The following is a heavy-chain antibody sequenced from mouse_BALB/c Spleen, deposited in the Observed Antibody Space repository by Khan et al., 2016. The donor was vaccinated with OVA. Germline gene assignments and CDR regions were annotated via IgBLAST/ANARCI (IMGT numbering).Heavy chain of an antibody. CDR1: GYTFISYT. D-gene: IGHD2-14*01. J-gene: IGHJ1*01. CDR2: INPTNGYT. Sequence: QVRLQQSGAERARPGASVKMSCKASGYTFISYTIHWIKQRPGQGLEWIGYINPTNGYTNYNQKFKDKATLTADKSSSTAYMQLSSLTSEDSAVYYCARSGAYYRYDGYFDVWGAGTTVTVSS. CDR3: ARSGAYYRYDGYFDV. V-gene: IGHV1-4*01.